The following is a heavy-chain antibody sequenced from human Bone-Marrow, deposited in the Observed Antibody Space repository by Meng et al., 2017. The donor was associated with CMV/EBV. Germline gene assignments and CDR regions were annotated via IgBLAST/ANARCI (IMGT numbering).Heavy chain of an antibody. V-gene: IGHV1-69*04. J-gene: IGHJ4*02. Sequence: SVKVSCKASGGTFSSYTISWVRQAPGQGLEWMGRIIPILGIANHAQKFQGRVTITADKSTSTAYMELSSLRSEDTAVYYCARDPLGGFWSGWAANWGQGTLVTVSS. CDR3: ARDPLGGFWSGWAAN. D-gene: IGHD3-3*01. CDR1: GGTFSSYT. CDR2: IIPILGIA.